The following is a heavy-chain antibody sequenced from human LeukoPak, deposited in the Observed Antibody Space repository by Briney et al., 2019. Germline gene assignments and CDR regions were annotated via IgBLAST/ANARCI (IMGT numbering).Heavy chain of an antibody. Sequence: GRSLRLSCAASGFTFSRYGMHWVRQVPGKGLEWVAIIWSDGNNKYYADAVKDRFTISRDNSKNTMYLQMNSLSAEDTAVYYCARDGYSFGSLDCWGPGTLVTVSS. CDR1: GFTFSRYG. V-gene: IGHV3-33*01. J-gene: IGHJ4*02. CDR2: IWSDGNNK. D-gene: IGHD5-18*01. CDR3: ARDGYSFGSLDC.